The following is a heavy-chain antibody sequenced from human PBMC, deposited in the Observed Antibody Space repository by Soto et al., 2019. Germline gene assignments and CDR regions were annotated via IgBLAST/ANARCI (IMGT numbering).Heavy chain of an antibody. CDR2: INTDGSTT. CDR1: GFTFSNCW. Sequence: EVQLVESGGGLVQPGGCLSLSCAASGFTFSNCWMHWVRQAPGKGPVWVSRINTDGSTTNYADSVKGRFTISRDNAKTTLYRQTSSLGGEDTDVYSCARDLGGYASHWGQGTLVTVSS. J-gene: IGHJ4*02. D-gene: IGHD3-16*01. V-gene: IGHV3-74*01. CDR3: ARDLGGYASH.